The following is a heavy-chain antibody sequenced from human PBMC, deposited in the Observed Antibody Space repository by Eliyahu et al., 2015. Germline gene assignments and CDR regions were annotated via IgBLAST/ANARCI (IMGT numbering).Heavy chain of an antibody. Sequence: EVQLVESGGGLVQPGRSLRLSCAASGFXFXXYAMHWVRQAPGKGLGWVSGISWNSGSIGYADSVKGRFTISRDNAKNSLYLQMNSLRAEDTALYYCAKDSGDSGWSLNWFDPWGQGTLVTVSS. J-gene: IGHJ5*02. CDR3: AKDSGDSGWSLNWFDP. V-gene: IGHV3-9*01. D-gene: IGHD6-19*01. CDR1: GFXFXXYA. CDR2: ISWNSGSI.